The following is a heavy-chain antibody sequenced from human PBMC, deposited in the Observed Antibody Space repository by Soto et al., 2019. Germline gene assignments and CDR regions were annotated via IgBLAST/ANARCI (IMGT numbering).Heavy chain of an antibody. CDR1: GFTFSSYW. V-gene: IGHV3-74*01. Sequence: GGSLRLSCAASGFTFSSYWMHWVRQAPGKGLVWVSRINSDGSSTSYADSVKGRFTISRDNAKNTLYLQMNSLRAEDTAVYYCARAFHPRYYDSSGCYAYWGQGTLVTVSS. CDR3: ARAFHPRYYDSSGCYAY. J-gene: IGHJ4*02. CDR2: INSDGSST. D-gene: IGHD3-22*01.